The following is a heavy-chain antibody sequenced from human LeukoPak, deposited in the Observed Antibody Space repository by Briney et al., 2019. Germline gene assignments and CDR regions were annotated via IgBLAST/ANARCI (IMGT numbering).Heavy chain of an antibody. CDR1: GGSVSSGSYY. CDR3: ARGGEATYYDILTGSLVAFDI. V-gene: IGHV4-61*01. Sequence: SETLSLTCTVSGGSVSSGSYYWSWIRQPPGKGLEWIGYIYYSGSTNYNPSLKSRVTISVDTSKNQFSLKLSSATAADTAVYYCARGGEATYYDILTGSLVAFDIWGQGTMVTVSS. CDR2: IYYSGST. D-gene: IGHD3-9*01. J-gene: IGHJ3*02.